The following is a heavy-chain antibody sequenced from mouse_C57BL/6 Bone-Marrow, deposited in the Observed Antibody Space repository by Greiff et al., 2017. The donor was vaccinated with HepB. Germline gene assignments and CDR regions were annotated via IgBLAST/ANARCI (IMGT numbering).Heavy chain of an antibody. D-gene: IGHD3-3*01. CDR2: ISDGGSYT. CDR1: GFTFSSYA. Sequence: EVQRVESGGGLVKPGGSLKLSCAASGFTFSSYAMSWVRQTPEKRLEWVATISDGGSYTYYPDNVKGRFTISRDNAKNNLYLQMSHLKSEDTAMYYCAREGTWAWFAYWGQGTLVTVSA. V-gene: IGHV5-4*01. CDR3: AREGTWAWFAY. J-gene: IGHJ3*01.